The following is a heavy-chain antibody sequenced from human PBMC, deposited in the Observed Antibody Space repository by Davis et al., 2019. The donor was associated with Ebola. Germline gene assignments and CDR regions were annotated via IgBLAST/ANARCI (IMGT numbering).Heavy chain of an antibody. Sequence: GESLKISCAASGFTFSSYGMHWVRQAPGKGLEWVAFIRYDGSNKYYADSVKGRFTISRDNSKNTLYLQMNSLRAEDTAVYYCARSKTIAYCGGDCSYAFDIWGQGTMVTVSS. CDR1: GFTFSSYG. CDR2: IRYDGSNK. V-gene: IGHV3-30*02. J-gene: IGHJ3*02. D-gene: IGHD2-21*02. CDR3: ARSKTIAYCGGDCSYAFDI.